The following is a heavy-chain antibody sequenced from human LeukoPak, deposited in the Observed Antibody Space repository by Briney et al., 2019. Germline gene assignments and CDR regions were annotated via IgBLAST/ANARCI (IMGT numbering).Heavy chain of an antibody. CDR3: ARGCGLHLSPASSYYDSRCRYFDD. CDR1: GFTVSSNY. V-gene: IGHV3-53*01. D-gene: IGHD3-22*01. J-gene: IGHJ4*02. CDR2: IYSGGST. Sequence: PGGSLRLSCAASGFTVSSNYMSWVRQAPGKGLEWVSVIYSGGSTYYADSVKGRFTISRDNSKNTLYLQMNSLRAEDTAVYYCARGCGLHLSPASSYYDSRCRYFDDWGQGTLVTVSS.